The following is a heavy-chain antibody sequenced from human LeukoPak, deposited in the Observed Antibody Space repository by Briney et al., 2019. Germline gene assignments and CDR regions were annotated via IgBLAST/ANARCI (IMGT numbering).Heavy chain of an antibody. Sequence: SETLSLTCTVSGASFNSDDQYWNWIRQSPGKGLEWIGSIHPSGMLYNNPCLESRATMSRDTSKNQFSLNLNSVTAADTAVYFCSRGLDSRKLGYWGQGILVTVSS. CDR1: GASFNSDDQY. J-gene: IGHJ4*02. CDR3: SRGLDSRKLGY. V-gene: IGHV4-31*03. CDR2: IHPSGML. D-gene: IGHD3-22*01.